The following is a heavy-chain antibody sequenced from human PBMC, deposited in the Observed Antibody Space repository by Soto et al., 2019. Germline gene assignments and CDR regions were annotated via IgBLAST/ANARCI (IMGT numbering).Heavy chain of an antibody. V-gene: IGHV4-4*02. CDR3: ARWPHEVGYGMDV. D-gene: IGHD1-26*01. Sequence: QVQLQESGPGLVKPSGTLSLTCAVSGGSISSSNWWSWVRQPPGKGLEWIGEIYHSGSTNYNPSLKSRVTLSVDKSKSQFPLKLSSVTAADTAVYYCARWPHEVGYGMDVWGQVTTVTVSS. CDR2: IYHSGST. CDR1: GGSISSSNW. J-gene: IGHJ6*02.